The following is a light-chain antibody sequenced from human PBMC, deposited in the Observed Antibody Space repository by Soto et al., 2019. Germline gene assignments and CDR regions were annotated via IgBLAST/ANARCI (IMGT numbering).Light chain of an antibody. CDR3: QQSYSTPRT. CDR1: QSISNY. CDR2: AAS. Sequence: DIQMTQSPSSLSASVGDRVTITCRASQSISNYLNWYQQKPGKAPKLLMYAASSLQSGVPSRFGVSGSGTDLSRTISSLQPEDFATYYCQQSYSTPRTFGQGTKVEIK. J-gene: IGKJ1*01. V-gene: IGKV1-39*01.